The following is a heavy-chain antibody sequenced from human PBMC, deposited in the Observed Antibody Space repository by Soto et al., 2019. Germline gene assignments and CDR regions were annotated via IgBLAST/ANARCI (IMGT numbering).Heavy chain of an antibody. CDR3: AKDWPYSWAPTGPFDY. V-gene: IGHV3-23*01. CDR2: IRGSGGST. D-gene: IGHD5-18*01. J-gene: IGHJ4*02. CDR1: GFTFSSYA. Sequence: EVQLLESGGGLVQPGGSLRLSCAASGFTFSSYAMSWVRQAPGKGLEWVSAIRGSGGSTYYADSVKGRFTISRDNSKNTLYLQMNSLRAEDTAVYYCAKDWPYSWAPTGPFDYWGQGTLVTVSS.